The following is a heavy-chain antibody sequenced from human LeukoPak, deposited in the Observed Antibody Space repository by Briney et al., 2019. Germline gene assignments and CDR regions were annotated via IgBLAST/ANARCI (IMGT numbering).Heavy chain of an antibody. CDR2: MNPNSGNT. J-gene: IGHJ4*02. V-gene: IGHV1-8*01. CDR1: GYTFTSYD. Sequence: ASVKLSCKASGYTFTSYDINWVRQATGQGLEWMGWMNPNSGNTGYAQKFQGRVTMTRNTSISTAYMELSSLRSEDTAVYYCARDNGYRPPHYFDYWGQGTLVAVSS. D-gene: IGHD5-18*01. CDR3: ARDNGYRPPHYFDY.